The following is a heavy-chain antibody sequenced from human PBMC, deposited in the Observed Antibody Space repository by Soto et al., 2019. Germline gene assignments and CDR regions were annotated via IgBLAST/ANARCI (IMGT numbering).Heavy chain of an antibody. V-gene: IGHV3-30-3*01. Sequence: QVQLVESGGGVVQFGRSLRLSCAASGFTFSTSVMHWVRQAPGKGLEWVTGISIDGNNQHYADSVRGRVTISRDNSWNYLYLQVDGLTSEDTALCFCATEHHSSGDAGTFGHWGQGTLVTVTS. CDR3: ATEHHSSGDAGTFGH. CDR2: ISIDGNNQ. CDR1: GFTFSTSV. D-gene: IGHD3-22*01. J-gene: IGHJ1*01.